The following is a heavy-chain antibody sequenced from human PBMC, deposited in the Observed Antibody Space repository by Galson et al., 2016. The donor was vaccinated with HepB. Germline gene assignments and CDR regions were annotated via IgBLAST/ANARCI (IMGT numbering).Heavy chain of an antibody. CDR2: IYYSGST. Sequence: SETLSLTCTVSGASISSYYWSWIRQPPGKGLEWIGFIYYSGSTNYSPSLKSRVTISRDTSKNQFSLKLNSVTAADTAVYYCANLGYCSGGDCYSVDWGQGTMVTVSS. J-gene: IGHJ4*02. V-gene: IGHV4-59*12. CDR3: ANLGYCSGGDCYSVD. CDR1: GASISSYY. D-gene: IGHD2-15*01.